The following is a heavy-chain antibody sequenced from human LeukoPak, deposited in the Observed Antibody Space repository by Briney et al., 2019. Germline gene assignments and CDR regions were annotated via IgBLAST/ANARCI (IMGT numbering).Heavy chain of an antibody. Sequence: KPSETLSLTCTVSGGSISSYYWSWIRQPPGKGLEWIGYIYYSGSTNYNPSLKSRVTISVDTSKNQFSLKLSSVTAADTAVYYCARDLRSGYDFWSGYYLGAFDIWSQGTMVTVSS. CDR2: IYYSGST. V-gene: IGHV4-59*01. J-gene: IGHJ3*02. CDR1: GGSISSYY. CDR3: ARDLRSGYDFWSGYYLGAFDI. D-gene: IGHD3-3*01.